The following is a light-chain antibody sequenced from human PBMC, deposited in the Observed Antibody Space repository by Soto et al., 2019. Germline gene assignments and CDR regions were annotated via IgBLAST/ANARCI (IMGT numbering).Light chain of an antibody. Sequence: ASRSVSNNYLAWYQQKPGQAPRLLIYGASNRATGIPDRFSGSGSGTDFTLTISRLEPEDFAVYYCQQYGSSGTFGQGTKVDI. V-gene: IGKV3-20*01. CDR3: QQYGSSGT. J-gene: IGKJ1*01. CDR2: GAS. CDR1: RSVSNNY.